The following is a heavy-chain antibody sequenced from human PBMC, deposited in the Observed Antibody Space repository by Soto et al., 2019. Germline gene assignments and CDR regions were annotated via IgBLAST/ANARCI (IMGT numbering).Heavy chain of an antibody. Sequence: ASVKVSCKASGGTFSSYAISWVRQAPGQGLEWMGGIIPIFGTANYAQKFQGRVTITADESTSTAYMELSSLRSEDTAVYYCARTEALGFQDYYYYYGMDVWGQGTTVTVSS. V-gene: IGHV1-69*13. CDR1: GGTFSSYA. J-gene: IGHJ6*02. D-gene: IGHD3-3*01. CDR2: IIPIFGTA. CDR3: ARTEALGFQDYYYYYGMDV.